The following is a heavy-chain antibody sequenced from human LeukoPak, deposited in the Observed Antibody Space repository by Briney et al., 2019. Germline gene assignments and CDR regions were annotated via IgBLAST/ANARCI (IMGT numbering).Heavy chain of an antibody. CDR1: GFTFSSYS. Sequence: QPGGSLRLSCAASGFTFSSYSMNWVRQAPGKGLEWVSYISSSSSTIYYAGSVKGRFTISRDNAKNSLYPQMNSLRAEDTAVYYCARSSGLDYWGQGTLVTVSS. D-gene: IGHD3-10*01. J-gene: IGHJ4*02. V-gene: IGHV3-48*04. CDR2: ISSSSSTI. CDR3: ARSSGLDY.